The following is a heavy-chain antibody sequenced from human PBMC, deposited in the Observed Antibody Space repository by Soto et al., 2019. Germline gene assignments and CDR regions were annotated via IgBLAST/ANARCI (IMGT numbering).Heavy chain of an antibody. CDR3: ARGGGDYGYFDY. CDR1: GFTFSRYI. CDR2: ISRSSSNI. Sequence: EVQLVESGGGLVQPGGSLRLSCAASGFTFSRYIMNWVRQAPGKGLEWVSYISRSSSNIFYADSVKGRFTISRDNAKNSLYLQMNSLRAEDTAVYYCARGGGDYGYFDYWGQGTLVTVST. V-gene: IGHV3-48*01. D-gene: IGHD4-17*01. J-gene: IGHJ4*02.